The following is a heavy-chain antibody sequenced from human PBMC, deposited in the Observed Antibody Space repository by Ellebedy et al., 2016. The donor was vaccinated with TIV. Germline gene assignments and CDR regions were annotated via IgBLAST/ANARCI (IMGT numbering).Heavy chain of an antibody. CDR1: GFTFDDYA. J-gene: IGHJ6*02. V-gene: IGHV3-74*03. CDR2: LNAAGGVT. CDR3: ARLGSQNYYYGMDV. Sequence: GESLKISXAASGFTFDDYAMHWVRQAPGKGLVWVAHLNAAGGVTTYADSVKGRFTISRDNAKNSLYLQMNSLRDEDTAVYYCARLGSQNYYYGMDVWGQGTTVTVSS. D-gene: IGHD3-10*01.